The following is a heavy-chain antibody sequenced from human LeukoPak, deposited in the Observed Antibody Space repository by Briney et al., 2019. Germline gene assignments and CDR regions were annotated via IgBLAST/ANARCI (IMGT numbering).Heavy chain of an antibody. J-gene: IGHJ4*02. Sequence: GGSLRLSCVTSGFIFRNYAMHWIRQTPGKGLEWVAVIFYDGTIQYYADSVKGRFTISRDNSKNTVYLQMNSLRAEDTAVYYCARDLSGVTGYTYGRGIDYWGQGTLVTVSS. CDR2: IFYDGTIQ. CDR3: ARDLSGVTGYTYGRGIDY. V-gene: IGHV3-30*04. D-gene: IGHD5-18*01. CDR1: GFIFRNYA.